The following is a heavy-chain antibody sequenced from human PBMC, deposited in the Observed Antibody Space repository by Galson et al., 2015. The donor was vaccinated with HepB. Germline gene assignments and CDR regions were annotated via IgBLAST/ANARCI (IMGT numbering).Heavy chain of an antibody. V-gene: IGHV1-69*02. CDR3: ARGTGITGAMGFDP. CDR1: GGTFSSYT. CDR2: IIPILGIA. J-gene: IGHJ5*02. Sequence: SVKVSCKASGGTFSSYTISWVRQAPGQGLEWMGRIIPILGIANYAQKFQGRVTITADKSTSTAYMELSSLRSEDTAVYYCARGTGITGAMGFDPWGQGTLVTVSS. D-gene: IGHD1-20*01.